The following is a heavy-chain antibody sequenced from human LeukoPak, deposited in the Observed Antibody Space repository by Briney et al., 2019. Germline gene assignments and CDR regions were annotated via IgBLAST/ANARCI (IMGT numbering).Heavy chain of an antibody. CDR3: ARVGPWVNHDYYYYYMDV. D-gene: IGHD1-14*01. J-gene: IGHJ6*03. V-gene: IGHV3-21*01. CDR2: ISSSGSYI. Sequence: GRSLRLSCAASGFTFSSYGMTWVRQAPGKGLEWVSSISSSGSYIYYADSVKGRFTIARDNAKNSLYQQMNSLRAEDTAVYYCARVGPWVNHDYYYYYMDVWGKGTTVTVSS. CDR1: GFTFSSYG.